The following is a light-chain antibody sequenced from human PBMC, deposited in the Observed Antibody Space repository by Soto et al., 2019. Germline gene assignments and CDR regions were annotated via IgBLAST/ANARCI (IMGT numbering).Light chain of an antibody. CDR2: KPS. CDR1: QSISNY. Sequence: DIQVTQSPATLSASVGDRVTITCRASQSISNYLAWHQHKPGKAPTVLIYKPSNLESGVPSRFSGSGSGTEFTLTISSLQPDDFATYYCQQFHTSSWTFGQGTRVELK. V-gene: IGKV1-5*03. J-gene: IGKJ1*01. CDR3: QQFHTSSWT.